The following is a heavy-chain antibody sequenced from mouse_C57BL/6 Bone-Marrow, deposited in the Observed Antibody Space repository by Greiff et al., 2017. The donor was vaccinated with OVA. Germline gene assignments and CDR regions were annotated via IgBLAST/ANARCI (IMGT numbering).Heavy chain of an antibody. CDR3: ARTHYYGSSYVFDY. CDR1: GYAFSSSW. Sequence: QVQLKQSGPELVKPGASVKISCKASGYAFSSSWMNWVKQRPGKGLEWIGRIYPGDGDTNYNGKFKGKATLTADKSSSTAYMQLSSLTSEDSAVYFCARTHYYGSSYVFDYWGQGTTLTVSS. V-gene: IGHV1-82*01. D-gene: IGHD1-1*01. CDR2: IYPGDGDT. J-gene: IGHJ2*01.